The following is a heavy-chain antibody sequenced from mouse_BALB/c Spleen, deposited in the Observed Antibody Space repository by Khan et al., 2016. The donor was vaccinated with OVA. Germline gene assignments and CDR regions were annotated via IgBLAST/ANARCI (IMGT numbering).Heavy chain of an antibody. CDR2: ITYSGSP. D-gene: IGHD2-14*01. V-gene: IGHV3-2*02. CDR1: AYSITGDYA. Sequence: EVQLQESGPGLVKPSQSLSITCTVTAYSITGDYAWTLIRQFPENKLEWRGNITYSGSPSYNQYFKSRISFTVDTSNNPSFLQFITVTTEDTANYDCACILCYYWYSFFDYWGQGTTLTVSS. CDR3: ACILCYYWYSFFDY. J-gene: IGHJ2*01.